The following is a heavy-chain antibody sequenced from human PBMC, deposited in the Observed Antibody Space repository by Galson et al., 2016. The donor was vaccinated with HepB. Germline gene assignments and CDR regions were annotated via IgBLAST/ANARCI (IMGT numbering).Heavy chain of an antibody. Sequence: QSGADVTKPGGSLKISCKGSGYSFTNYWIGWVRQMPGKGLEWMGMIHPDDSDTKYSPSFQGQVTMSADKSISTAYLQWSSLKASDTAMYYCARFSGGGWGSFDYWGQGTLVTVSS. CDR2: IHPDDSDT. V-gene: IGHV5-51*01. CDR3: ARFSGGGWGSFDY. D-gene: IGHD2-15*01. J-gene: IGHJ4*02. CDR1: GYSFTNYW.